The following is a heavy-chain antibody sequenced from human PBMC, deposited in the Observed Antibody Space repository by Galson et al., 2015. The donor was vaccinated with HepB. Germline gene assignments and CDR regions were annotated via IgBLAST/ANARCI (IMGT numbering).Heavy chain of an antibody. CDR3: ARDKNPETLTMIVRDPNWFDP. D-gene: IGHD3-22*01. J-gene: IGHJ5*02. CDR1: GYTFTSYG. Sequence: SVKVSCKASGYTFTSYGISWVRQAPGQGLEWMGWISAYNGNTNYAQKLQGRVTMTTDTSTSTAYMELRSLRSDDTAVYYCARDKNPETLTMIVRDPNWFDPWGQGTLVTVSS. CDR2: ISAYNGNT. V-gene: IGHV1-18*04.